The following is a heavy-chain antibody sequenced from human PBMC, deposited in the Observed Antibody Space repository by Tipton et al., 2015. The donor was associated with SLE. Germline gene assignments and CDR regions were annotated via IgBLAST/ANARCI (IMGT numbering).Heavy chain of an antibody. J-gene: IGHJ6*03. V-gene: IGHV4-34*01. CDR1: GGSFSGYY. CDR3: ARAPGLERPYYYYYYMDV. Sequence: TLSLTCAVYGGSFSGYYWNWIRQVPGKGLEWIGEINHRGTIKYNPPLNNGVSISVDTSNNQFSLKLTSVTAADTAVYYCARAPGLERPYYYYYYMDVWGKGTTVTVSS. CDR2: INHRGTI. D-gene: IGHD1-1*01.